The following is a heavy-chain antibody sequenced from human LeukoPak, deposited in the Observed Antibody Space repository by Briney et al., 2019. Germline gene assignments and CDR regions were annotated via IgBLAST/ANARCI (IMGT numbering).Heavy chain of an antibody. CDR3: ATGYDSSGYYFDY. CDR2: FDPEDGET. V-gene: IGHV1-24*01. CDR1: GYTLTELS. J-gene: IGHJ4*02. D-gene: IGHD3-22*01. Sequence: VASVKVSCKVSGYTLTELSTHWVRQAPGKGLEWMGGFDPEDGETIYAQKFQGRVTMTEDTSTDTAYMELSSLRSEDTAVYYCATGYDSSGYYFDYWGQGTLVTVSS.